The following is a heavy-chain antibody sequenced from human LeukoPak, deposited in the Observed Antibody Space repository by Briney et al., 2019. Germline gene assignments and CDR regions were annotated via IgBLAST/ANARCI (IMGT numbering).Heavy chain of an antibody. V-gene: IGHV4-39*01. D-gene: IGHD3-22*01. CDR1: GGSISSSSYY. CDR3: ARLRYYDSSGYWQCLIDY. J-gene: IGHJ4*02. CDR2: IYYSGST. Sequence: PSETLSLTCTVSGGSISSSSYYWGWIRQPPGKGLEWIGSIYYSGSTYYNPSLKSRVTISVDTSKNQFSLKLSSVTAADTAVYYCARLRYYDSSGYWQCLIDYWGQGTLVTVSS.